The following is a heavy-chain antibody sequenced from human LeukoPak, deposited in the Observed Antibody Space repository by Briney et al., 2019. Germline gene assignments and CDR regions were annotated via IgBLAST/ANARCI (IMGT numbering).Heavy chain of an antibody. D-gene: IGHD2-15*01. V-gene: IGHV3-53*01. CDR2: IYSGGRT. CDR1: GFTVSSNY. Sequence: GGSLRLSCRASGFTVSSNYMSWVRQAPGKGLEWVSLIYSGGRTYHADSVKGRFTISRDNSKNTLYLQMNSLRAEDSAVYYCASKLGSYCSGSNCHNYYYYMDVWGKGTTVTVSS. J-gene: IGHJ6*03. CDR3: ASKLGSYCSGSNCHNYYYYMDV.